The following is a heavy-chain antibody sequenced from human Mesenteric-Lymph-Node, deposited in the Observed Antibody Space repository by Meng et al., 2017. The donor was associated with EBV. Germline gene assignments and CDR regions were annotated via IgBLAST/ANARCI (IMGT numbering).Heavy chain of an antibody. V-gene: IGHV4-34*01. CDR3: ARSYSNFQFFDS. CDR1: GGSFSDYY. D-gene: IGHD4-11*01. CDR2: INDSGST. Sequence: QVQLQQWGEGMLKRSSTLSFTRAAYGGSFSDYYWSWIRQPPGKGLEWIGEINDSGSTKYNPSLKSRVTISLDTSNKHFSMKLSSVTAADAAVYYCARSYSNFQFFDSWGQGTLVTVSS. J-gene: IGHJ4*02.